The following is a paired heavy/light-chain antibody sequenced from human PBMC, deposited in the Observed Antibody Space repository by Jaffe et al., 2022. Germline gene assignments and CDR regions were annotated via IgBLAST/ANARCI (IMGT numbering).Light chain of an antibody. CDR1: NSSFEKNS. Sequence: QSVLTQPPSVSAAPGQKVTISCSGSNSSFEKNSVSWYQQVPGAAPKLLIYENNNRPSGIPDRFSGSKSGTSATLGITGLQTGDEADYYCETWDNSLSAFVFGTGTKVTVL. CDR3: ETWDNSLSAFV. J-gene: IGLJ1*01. V-gene: IGLV1-51*02. CDR2: ENN.
Heavy chain of an antibody. CDR3: AKSNGLTPRYFYHMDV. CDR2: ISGTGGST. CDR1: GFRFSSYA. Sequence: EVQLLESGGGLVQPGESLRLSCAASGFRFSSYAMNWVRQAPGKGLEWVSTISGTGGSTFFADSVKGRFTISRDRSKNTLYLQMDSLRAEDTALYFCAKSNGLTPRYFYHMDVWGKGTTVTVSS. V-gene: IGHV3-23*01. J-gene: IGHJ6*03. D-gene: IGHD2-8*01.